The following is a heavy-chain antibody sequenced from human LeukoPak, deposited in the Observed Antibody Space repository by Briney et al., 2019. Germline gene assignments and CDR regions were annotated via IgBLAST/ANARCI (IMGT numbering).Heavy chain of an antibody. CDR1: GGSISTYY. V-gene: IGHV4-59*01. Sequence: SETLSLTCTVSGGSISTYYWSWIRQPPGKGLEWIGYIYYSGNTNYYPSLKSRVTISVDTSKNQFSLKLSSVTAADTAVYYCARVFRGGGGGWPDYWGQGTLVTVSS. CDR2: IYYSGNT. J-gene: IGHJ4*02. D-gene: IGHD6-19*01. CDR3: ARVFRGGGGGWPDY.